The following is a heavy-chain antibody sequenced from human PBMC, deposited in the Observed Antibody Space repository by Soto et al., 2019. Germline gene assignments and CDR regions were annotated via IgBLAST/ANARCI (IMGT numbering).Heavy chain of an antibody. Sequence: GGSLRLSCAASGFTFSSYAMSWVRQAPGKGLEWVSAISGSGGSTYYADSVKGRFTISRDNSKNTLYLQMNSLRAEDTAVYYCAIGYDIVVVPAPYYFDYWGQGTLVTVSS. CDR3: AIGYDIVVVPAPYYFDY. CDR2: ISGSGGST. CDR1: GFTFSSYA. D-gene: IGHD2-2*01. J-gene: IGHJ4*02. V-gene: IGHV3-23*01.